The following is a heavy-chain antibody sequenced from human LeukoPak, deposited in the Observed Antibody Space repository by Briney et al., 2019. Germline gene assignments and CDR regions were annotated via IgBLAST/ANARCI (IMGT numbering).Heavy chain of an antibody. CDR3: AKDMGGGYSYADTRGMDV. CDR1: GFTFNDYA. V-gene: IGHV3-9*01. J-gene: IGHJ6*02. CDR2: ISWNSGTI. D-gene: IGHD5-18*01. Sequence: GGSLRLSCAASGFTFNDYAMHWVRQPPGKGLEWVSGISWNSGTIAYAGSVKGRFTISRDNAKNSLYLQMNSLRAEDTALYYCAKDMGGGYSYADTRGMDVWGQGTTVTVSS.